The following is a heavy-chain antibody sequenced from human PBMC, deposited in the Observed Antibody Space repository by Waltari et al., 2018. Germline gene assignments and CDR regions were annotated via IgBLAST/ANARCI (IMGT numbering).Heavy chain of an antibody. Sequence: QMQLQESGPGLVKPSGTLSLTCTVPGASMSSSDWWSWVRQTPEKGLEWIGQIQRSGRTNYNPSFESRVTISIDTSKNQFSLKVTSTTAADTAVYYCARDRGRGIYLDSWGRGTLVTVSP. CDR3: ARDRGRGIYLDS. CDR1: GASMSSSDW. V-gene: IGHV4-4*02. CDR2: IQRSGRT. J-gene: IGHJ4*02. D-gene: IGHD2-15*01.